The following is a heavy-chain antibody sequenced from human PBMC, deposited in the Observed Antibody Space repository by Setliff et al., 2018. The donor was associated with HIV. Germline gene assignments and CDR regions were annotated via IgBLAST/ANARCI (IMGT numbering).Heavy chain of an antibody. CDR3: AKDLSPNWGPGEFDH. J-gene: IGHJ4*02. Sequence: SVKVSCKTSGDSFRRHAISWVRQAPGQGLEWMGGIIPIFPSPKYAEKFQGRVTITADESTSTAYMELSSLRFEDTALYYCAKDLSPNWGPGEFDHWGQGTLGTVS. CDR2: IIPIFPSP. D-gene: IGHD7-27*01. V-gene: IGHV1-69*13. CDR1: GDSFRRHA.